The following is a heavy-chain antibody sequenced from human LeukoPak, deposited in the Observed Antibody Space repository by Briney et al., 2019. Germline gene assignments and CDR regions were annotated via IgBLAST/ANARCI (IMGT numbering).Heavy chain of an antibody. CDR3: ARDRNYYDSSGSPLYFDC. D-gene: IGHD3-22*01. Sequence: SETLSFTRTVSGGSISSYYGSWIRQPAGKGLEWIGRIYTSGSTNYNPSLKGRVTMSVDTSKNQFSLKLSSVTAADTAVYYCARDRNYYDSSGSPLYFDCWGEGNLVTVSS. V-gene: IGHV4-4*07. CDR1: GGSISSYY. J-gene: IGHJ4*02. CDR2: IYTSGST.